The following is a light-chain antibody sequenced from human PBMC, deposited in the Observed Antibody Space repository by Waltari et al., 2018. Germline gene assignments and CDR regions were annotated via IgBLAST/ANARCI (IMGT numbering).Light chain of an antibody. CDR2: DVT. CDR1: SSDAGGYNY. J-gene: IGLJ1*01. V-gene: IGLV2-14*03. Sequence: QSALTQPASVSGSPGQSITISCTGTSSDAGGYNYVSWYQQHPGKAPKLMIYDVTERPSGISNRFSGSKSGNTASLTISGLQAEDEADYYCGSYTSSSTFYLFGTGTKVTVL. CDR3: GSYTSSSTFYL.